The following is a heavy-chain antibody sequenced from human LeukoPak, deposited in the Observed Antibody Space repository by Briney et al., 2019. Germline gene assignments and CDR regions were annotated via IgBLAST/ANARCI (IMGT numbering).Heavy chain of an antibody. CDR1: GFTFRTYA. Sequence: GGSLRLSCAASGFTFRTYAMTWVRQAPGKGLEWVSAISGGGGSTYYADSVKGRFTISRDNSKNTLYLQMNSLRAEDTAVYYCAISAMVTDWYFDLWGRGTLVTVSS. J-gene: IGHJ2*01. CDR2: ISGGGGST. D-gene: IGHD5-18*01. CDR3: AISAMVTDWYFDL. V-gene: IGHV3-23*01.